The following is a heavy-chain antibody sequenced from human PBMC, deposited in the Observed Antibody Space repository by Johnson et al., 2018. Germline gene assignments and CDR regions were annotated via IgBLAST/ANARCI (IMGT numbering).Heavy chain of an antibody. CDR3: AREGSGDWQLDY. J-gene: IGHJ4*02. CDR2: ISYDGSNK. D-gene: IGHD2-21*01. V-gene: IGHV3-30-3*01. Sequence: QVQLVESGGGVVQPGRSLRLSCAASGFTFSSYAIHWVRPAPGKGLEWVAVISYDGSNKYYADSVKGRFTISRDNSKNTLYLQMNSLRPEDTAVYSCAREGSGDWQLDYGGQGTLGTVSS. CDR1: GFTFSSYA.